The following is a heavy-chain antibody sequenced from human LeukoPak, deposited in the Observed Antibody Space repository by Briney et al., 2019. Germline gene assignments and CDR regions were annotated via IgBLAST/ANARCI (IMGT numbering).Heavy chain of an antibody. CDR2: IYHSGST. Sequence: SETLSLTCTVSGGSISSYYWSWIRQPPGKGLEWIGEIYHSGSTNYNPSLKSRVTISVDKSKNQFSLKLSSVTAADTAVYYCARDVQSFDIWGQGTMVTVSS. CDR3: ARDVQSFDI. CDR1: GGSISSYY. D-gene: IGHD4-11*01. V-gene: IGHV4-59*12. J-gene: IGHJ3*02.